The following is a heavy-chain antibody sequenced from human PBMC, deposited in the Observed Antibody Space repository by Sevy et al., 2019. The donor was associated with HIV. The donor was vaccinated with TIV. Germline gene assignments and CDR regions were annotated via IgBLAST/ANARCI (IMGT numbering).Heavy chain of an antibody. D-gene: IGHD5-12*01. CDR1: GFTFSSYA. J-gene: IGHJ4*02. Sequence: GGSLRLSCAASGFTFSSYAMSWVRQAPGKGLEWLSAISGSGGSTYYADSVKGRFTISRDNSKNTLYLQMNSLRAEDTAVYYCAKDGEMATIATDYWGQGTLVTVSS. CDR2: ISGSGGST. V-gene: IGHV3-23*01. CDR3: AKDGEMATIATDY.